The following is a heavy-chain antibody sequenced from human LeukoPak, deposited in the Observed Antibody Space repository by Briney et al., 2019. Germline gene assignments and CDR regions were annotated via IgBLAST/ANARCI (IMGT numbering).Heavy chain of an antibody. CDR2: IWYDGSTQ. V-gene: IGHV3-33*01. CDR1: GFTFSSHG. D-gene: IGHD6-13*01. CDR3: ARGRIAAAFRGNDVFDI. J-gene: IGHJ3*02. Sequence: GRSLRLSCAASGFTFSSHGMHWVRQAPGKGLEWVAVIWYDGSTQYYADSVKGRITISRDNSKKTLYLQMNSLRVEDTAVYYCARGRIAAAFRGNDVFDIWGQGTMVTVSS.